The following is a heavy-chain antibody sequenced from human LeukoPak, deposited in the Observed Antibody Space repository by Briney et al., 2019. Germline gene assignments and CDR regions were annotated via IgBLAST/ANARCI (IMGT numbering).Heavy chain of an antibody. J-gene: IGHJ4*02. CDR3: ARAPTYYYDSSGYLFDY. D-gene: IGHD3-22*01. V-gene: IGHV4-59*01. Sequence: SETLPLTCTVSGGSISSYYWSWIRQPPGKGLEWIGYIYYSGSTNYNPSLKSRVTISVDTSKNQFSLKLSSVTAADTAVYYCARAPTYYYDSSGYLFDYWGQGTLVTVSS. CDR1: GGSISSYY. CDR2: IYYSGST.